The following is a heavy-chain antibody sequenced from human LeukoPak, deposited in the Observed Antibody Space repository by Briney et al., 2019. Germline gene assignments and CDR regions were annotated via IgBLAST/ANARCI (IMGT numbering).Heavy chain of an antibody. V-gene: IGHV3-23*01. D-gene: IGHD3-10*01. CDR1: GFTLRSYA. CDR2: ISGSGGST. Sequence: PGGSLRLSCEASGFTLRSYAMRWVREARGKGREGVSAISGSGGSTYYADSVKGRFTISRDNSKSTLYLQMNSLRAEDPAAYFCAKGLARFGEFEYWGPGTLVTVSS. J-gene: IGHJ4*01. CDR3: AKGLARFGEFEY.